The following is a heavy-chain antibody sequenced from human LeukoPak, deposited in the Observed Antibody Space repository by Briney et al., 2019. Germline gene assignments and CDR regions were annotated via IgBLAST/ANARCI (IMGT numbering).Heavy chain of an antibody. J-gene: IGHJ3*02. Sequence: GGSLRLSCAASGFTFSRYWMNWVRQAPGKGLEWVASINQDESAKFYVDSVKGRFTISRDNAKNSPYLQMNSLRAEDTAVYYCARPKYYDILTDAFDIWGQGTMVTVSS. D-gene: IGHD3-9*01. CDR1: GFTFSRYW. CDR2: INQDESAK. V-gene: IGHV3-7*01. CDR3: ARPKYYDILTDAFDI.